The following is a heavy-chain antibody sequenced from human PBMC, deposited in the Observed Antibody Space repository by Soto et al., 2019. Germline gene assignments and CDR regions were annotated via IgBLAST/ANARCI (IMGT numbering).Heavy chain of an antibody. Sequence: GGSLRLSCAASGFTFSIYGMHWVRHAPGKGLEWVGVIWYYGNNKYYADSVKGRFTISRDNSKNTLYLQMSSLRAEDTAVYYCARDTYYYYGMDVWGQGTTVTVSS. CDR1: GFTFSIYG. CDR3: ARDTYYYYGMDV. V-gene: IGHV3-33*01. J-gene: IGHJ6*02. CDR2: IWYYGNNK.